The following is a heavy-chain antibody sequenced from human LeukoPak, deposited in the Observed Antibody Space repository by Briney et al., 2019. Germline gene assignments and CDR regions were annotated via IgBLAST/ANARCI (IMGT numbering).Heavy chain of an antibody. CDR1: GGSISSSNYY. Sequence: SETLSLTCTVSGGSISSSNYYWGWIRQPPGKGLEWIGSIYYSGSTYYNPSLKSRVTISVDTSKNQFSLKLTPVTAADTAVYYCARGLLQQTDSSFDPWGQGTLVTVSS. D-gene: IGHD2-15*01. J-gene: IGHJ5*02. CDR3: ARGLLQQTDSSFDP. CDR2: IYYSGST. V-gene: IGHV4-39*07.